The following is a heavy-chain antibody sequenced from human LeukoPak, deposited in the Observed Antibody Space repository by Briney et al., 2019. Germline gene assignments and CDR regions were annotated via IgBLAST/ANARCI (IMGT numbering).Heavy chain of an antibody. D-gene: IGHD5-18*01. CDR2: IWYDGSNK. J-gene: IGHJ4*02. CDR1: GFTFSSYG. V-gene: IGHV3-33*06. Sequence: GGSLRLSCAASGFTFSSYGMHWVRQAPGKGLEWVAVIWYDGSNKYYADSVKGRFTISRDNSKNTLYLQMNSLRAEDTAVYYCAKVLRGYSYGQGPFDYWGQETLVTVSS. CDR3: AKVLRGYSYGQGPFDY.